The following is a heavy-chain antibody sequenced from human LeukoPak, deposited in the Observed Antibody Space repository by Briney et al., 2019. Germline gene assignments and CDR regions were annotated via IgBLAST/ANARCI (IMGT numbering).Heavy chain of an antibody. CDR3: ARDIGYYYDSSGYYYN. CDR1: GGSISSGSYY. J-gene: IGHJ4*02. Sequence: PSQTLSLTCTVSGGSISSGSYYWSWIRQPAGKGLEWIGRIYTSGSTNYNPSLKSRVTISVDTSKNQFSLKLSSVTAADTAVYYCARDIGYYYDSSGYYYNWGQGTLVTVSS. CDR2: IYTSGST. D-gene: IGHD3-22*01. V-gene: IGHV4-61*02.